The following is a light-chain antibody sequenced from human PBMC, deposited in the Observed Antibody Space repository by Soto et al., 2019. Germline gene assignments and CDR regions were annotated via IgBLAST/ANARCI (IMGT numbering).Light chain of an antibody. V-gene: IGKV1-5*01. CDR2: DAS. CDR3: QQYNSYRT. Sequence: QMTQSPSTLSASVGDRVTITCRASQSISSWLAWYQQKPGKAPKLLIYDASSLESGVPSRFSGSGSGTEFTLTISSLQPDDFATYYCQQYNSYRTFGQGTKV. CDR1: QSISSW. J-gene: IGKJ1*01.